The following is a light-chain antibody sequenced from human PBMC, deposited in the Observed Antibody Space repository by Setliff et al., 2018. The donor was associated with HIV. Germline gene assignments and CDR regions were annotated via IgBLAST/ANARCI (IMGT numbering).Light chain of an antibody. CDR1: SSDVGGYDY. V-gene: IGLV2-14*03. CDR3: TSYTRTNTYV. CDR2: EVS. J-gene: IGLJ1*01. Sequence: QSVLAQPASVSGSPGQSITISCTGSSSDVGGYDYVSWYQLRPGRAPKLMIYEVSSRPSGVSNRFSGSKSGNAASPTISGLQAEDEADYYCTSYTRTNTYVFGTGTRSPS.